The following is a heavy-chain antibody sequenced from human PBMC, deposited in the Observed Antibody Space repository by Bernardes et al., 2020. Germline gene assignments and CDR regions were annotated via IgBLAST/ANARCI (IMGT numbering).Heavy chain of an antibody. CDR2: ISRSTIYK. CDR3: GVVGGY. Sequence: GGSLRLSCAASGFSFSNSNLNWVRQAPGKGLAWVSYISRSTIYKYYADSVKGRFTISRDNAQNSLYLQMNSLRAEDTAVYYCGVVGGYWGQGTLVTFSS. V-gene: IGHV3-21*01. CDR1: GFSFSNSN. D-gene: IGHD2-2*01. J-gene: IGHJ4*02.